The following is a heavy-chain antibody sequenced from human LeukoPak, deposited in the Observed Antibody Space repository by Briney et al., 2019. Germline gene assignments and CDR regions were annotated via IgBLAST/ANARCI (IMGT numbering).Heavy chain of an antibody. V-gene: IGHV3-33*01. J-gene: IGHJ5*02. CDR2: IWSDGSSK. Sequence: GGSLRLSCAASGFTFSSYGMHWVRQAPGKGLEWVAVIWSDGSSKHYADSVKGRFTISRDNSKNTLYLQMNSLRAEDTAVYYCTTDSSSSWYWFDPWGQGTLVTVSS. D-gene: IGHD6-13*01. CDR1: GFTFSSYG. CDR3: TTDSSSSWYWFDP.